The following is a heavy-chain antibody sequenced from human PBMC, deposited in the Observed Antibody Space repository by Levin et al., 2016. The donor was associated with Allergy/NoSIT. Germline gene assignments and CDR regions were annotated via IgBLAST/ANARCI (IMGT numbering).Heavy chain of an antibody. D-gene: IGHD2-15*01. V-gene: IGHV3-23*01. Sequence: GGSLRLSCAASGFTFSSYAMSWVRQAPGKGLEWVSDISGSGATTYYADSVKGRFTISRDNSKNTLYLQMNSLRVEDTAIYYCAKEGTVVVVAADIDCWGQGTLVTVSS. CDR2: ISGSGATT. CDR3: AKEGTVVVVAADIDC. CDR1: GFTFSSYA. J-gene: IGHJ4*02.